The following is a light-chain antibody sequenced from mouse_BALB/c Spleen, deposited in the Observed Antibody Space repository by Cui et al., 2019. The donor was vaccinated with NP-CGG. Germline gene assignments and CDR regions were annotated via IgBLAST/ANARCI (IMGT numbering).Light chain of an antibody. Sequence: QYVLTHQSAPTTSPGETVTLTCRSSTGAVTTSNYANWVQEKPDHLFTGLIGGTNNRAPGVPARFSGSLIGDKAALTITGAQTEDEAIYFCALWYSNHWVFGGGTKLTVL. J-gene: IGLJ1*01. CDR2: GTN. V-gene: IGLV1*01. CDR3: ALWYSNHWV. CDR1: TGAVTTSNY.